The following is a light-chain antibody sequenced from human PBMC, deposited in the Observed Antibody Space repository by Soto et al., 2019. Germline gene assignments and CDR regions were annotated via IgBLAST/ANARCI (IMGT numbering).Light chain of an antibody. CDR3: QQYKSDSQT. Sequence: DIQMTQSPSTLSASVGDRVTITCRASQSISSGLAWYQQKPGKAPKLLIYDASSLESGVPSRFSGSGSGTEFTLTLSSLQPDDFATYYCQQYKSDSQTCGQGPKVEIK. J-gene: IGKJ1*01. CDR2: DAS. V-gene: IGKV1-5*01. CDR1: QSISSG.